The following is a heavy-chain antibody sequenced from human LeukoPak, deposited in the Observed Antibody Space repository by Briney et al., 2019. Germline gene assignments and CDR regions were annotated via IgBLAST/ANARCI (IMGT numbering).Heavy chain of an antibody. CDR1: GFTFRSYA. V-gene: IGHV3-23*01. CDR2: ISGSGGST. J-gene: IGHJ6*04. CDR3: AKVGTTVTPYGRDV. D-gene: IGHD4-17*01. Sequence: GGSLRLPCAASGFTFRSYAMSWVRQAPGKGLEWVSAISGSGGSTYYADSVKGRFTISRDNSKNTLYLQMNSLRAEDTAVYYCAKVGTTVTPYGRDVWGKGTTVTVSS.